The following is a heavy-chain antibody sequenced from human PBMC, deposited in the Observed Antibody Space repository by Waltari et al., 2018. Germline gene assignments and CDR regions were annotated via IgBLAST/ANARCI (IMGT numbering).Heavy chain of an antibody. CDR1: GFLYDDFA. Sequence: EVQLVESGGALVQPGRSLRLSCATSGFLYDDFAMHWVRQVPGKGLEWVAGITWNSGKVDYAGSVKGRFTISRDNAKNLLFLQMNSLRPEDTALYYCTKDLTHTNYEGFANWGLGTLVTVSS. D-gene: IGHD3-16*01. V-gene: IGHV3-9*01. J-gene: IGHJ4*02. CDR2: ITWNSGKV. CDR3: TKDLTHTNYEGFAN.